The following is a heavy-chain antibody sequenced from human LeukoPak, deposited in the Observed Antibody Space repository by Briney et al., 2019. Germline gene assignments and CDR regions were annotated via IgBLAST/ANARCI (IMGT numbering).Heavy chain of an antibody. D-gene: IGHD2-2*01. J-gene: IGHJ6*02. CDR1: GGSISSGGYY. V-gene: IGHV4-61*08. Sequence: SETLSLTCTVSGGSISSGGYYWSWIRQHPGKGLEWIGYIYYSGSTNYNPSLKSRVTISVDTSKNQFSLKLSSVTAAGTAVYYCARGYCSSTSCYEGYYYYGMDVWGQGTTVTVSS. CDR2: IYYSGST. CDR3: ARGYCSSTSCYEGYYYYGMDV.